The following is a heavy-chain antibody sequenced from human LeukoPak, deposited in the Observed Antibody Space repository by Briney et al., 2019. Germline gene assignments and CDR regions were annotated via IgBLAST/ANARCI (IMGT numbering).Heavy chain of an antibody. V-gene: IGHV3-11*01. CDR1: GFTFSDYY. D-gene: IGHD1-26*01. CDR2: VSSGSSTI. CDR3: ARGGSYLSAFDI. Sequence: SGGSLRLSCAASGFTFSDYYMSWIRQAPGKALEWVSYVSSGSSTIYYADSVKGRFTVSRDNGKRSLYLHMNSLRAEDTAVYYCARGGSYLSAFDIWGQGTMVTVSS. J-gene: IGHJ3*02.